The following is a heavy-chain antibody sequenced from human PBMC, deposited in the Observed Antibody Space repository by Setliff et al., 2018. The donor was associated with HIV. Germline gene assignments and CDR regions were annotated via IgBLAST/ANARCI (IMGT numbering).Heavy chain of an antibody. V-gene: IGHV3-30*02. J-gene: IGHJ4*02. Sequence: PGGSLRLSCAASGFTFSSYGMHWVRQAPGKGLEWVTFIRHDGINEDYRDSVKGRFSVSRDNSKNTVFLQMNSLRVEDTALYYCARDSGYYSFDFWGQGTLVTVSS. CDR1: GFTFSSYG. CDR2: IRHDGINE. CDR3: ARDSGYYSFDF. D-gene: IGHD5-12*01.